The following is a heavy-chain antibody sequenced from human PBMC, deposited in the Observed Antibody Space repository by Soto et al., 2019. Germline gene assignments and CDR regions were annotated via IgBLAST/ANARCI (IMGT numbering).Heavy chain of an antibody. CDR3: ARTKNVGYYTS. D-gene: IGHD3-3*01. V-gene: IGHV4-38-2*01. CDR1: GESISSGYY. Sequence: PSETLYFTCAVSGESISSGYYWAWIRQPPGKGLEWIGSIYHSGTTYYNPSLAGRVTISVETSKNQFSLKLSSVTAADSAVYYYARTKNVGYYTSCGQGTRLTVSS. J-gene: IGHJ5*02. CDR2: IYHSGTT.